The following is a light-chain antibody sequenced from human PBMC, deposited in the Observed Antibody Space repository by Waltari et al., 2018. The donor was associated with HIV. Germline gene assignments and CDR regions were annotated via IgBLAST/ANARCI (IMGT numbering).Light chain of an antibody. CDR3: QSYDSGLSGLV. CDR1: SSNIGAPYD. Sequence: QSVLTQPPSVSGAPGQSITISCSGGSSNIGAPYDVHWYQQLPGRAPRLLIYAAKRRPPWVSDRFSGSRSVTSASLAIAGLQSEDEGDYYCQSYDSGLSGLVFGGGTRLTVL. CDR2: AAK. J-gene: IGLJ3*02. V-gene: IGLV1-40*01.